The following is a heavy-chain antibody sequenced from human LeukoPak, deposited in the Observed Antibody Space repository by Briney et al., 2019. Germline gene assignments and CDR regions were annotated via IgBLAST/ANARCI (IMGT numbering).Heavy chain of an antibody. CDR1: GYTFTSYY. CDR3: ARDPVSRFLEWLPQYYFDY. J-gene: IGHJ4*02. D-gene: IGHD3-3*01. CDR2: INPSGGST. V-gene: IGHV1-46*01. Sequence: GASVKVSCKASGYTFTSYYMHWVRQAPGQGLEWMGIINPSGGSTSYAQKFQGRVTMTRDTSTSTVYMELSSLRSEDTAVYYCARDPVSRFLEWLPQYYFDYWGQGTLVTVSS.